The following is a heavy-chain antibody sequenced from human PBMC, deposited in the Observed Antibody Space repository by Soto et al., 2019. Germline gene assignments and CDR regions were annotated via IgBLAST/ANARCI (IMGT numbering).Heavy chain of an antibody. CDR1: GAAFSDYT. CDR3: ARIMEDNVWGSYRYLDL. CDR2: VNRGGRT. Sequence: PSETLSLTCGLSGAAFSDYTWSWVRQAPGGGLHWIGEVNRGGRTKYSPSLERRLTISVDPSRNQVSLELRSVTAADTAIYYCARIMEDNVWGSYRYLDLWGQGTMVTVSS. V-gene: IGHV4-34*01. J-gene: IGHJ5*02. D-gene: IGHD3-16*02.